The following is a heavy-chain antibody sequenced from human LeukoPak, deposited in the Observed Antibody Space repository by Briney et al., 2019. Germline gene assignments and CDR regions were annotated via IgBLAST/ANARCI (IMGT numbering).Heavy chain of an antibody. CDR1: GGSMSSYY. Sequence: SETLSLTCTVSGGSMSSYYWSWLRQPPGQGLEWIGHMYYSGSTYYNPSLKSRITISVDTSKNQFSLKLSSVTAADTAVYYCAREKAVYGSGSYLFWGRGTLVTVSS. D-gene: IGHD3-10*01. J-gene: IGHJ4*02. V-gene: IGHV4-59*12. CDR3: AREKAVYGSGSYLF. CDR2: MYYSGST.